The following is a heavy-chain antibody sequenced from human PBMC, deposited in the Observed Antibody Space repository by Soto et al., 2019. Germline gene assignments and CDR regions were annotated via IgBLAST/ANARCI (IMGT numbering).Heavy chain of an antibody. Sequence: PGGSLRLSCAAPGFSFSKYAMHWVRQAPGKGLEWVAVISYDGSYKYYADSVKGRFTISRDNSKNTLYLQMNSLRAEDTAVYYCAKWNGGFDYWGQGTLVTVSS. CDR2: ISYDGSYK. D-gene: IGHD3-16*01. J-gene: IGHJ4*02. CDR3: AKWNGGFDY. V-gene: IGHV3-30*18. CDR1: GFSFSKYA.